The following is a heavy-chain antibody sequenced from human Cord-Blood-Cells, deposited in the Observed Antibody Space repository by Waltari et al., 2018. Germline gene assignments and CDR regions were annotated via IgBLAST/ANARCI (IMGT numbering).Heavy chain of an antibody. CDR1: GGSISSYY. V-gene: IGHV4-59*01. CDR2: IYYSGST. D-gene: IGHD2-15*01. J-gene: IGHJ5*02. Sequence: QVQLQASGPGLVKPSETLSLTCTVSGGSISSYYWSWIRQPPGKGLEWIGYIYYSGSTNYNPSLKSRVTISVDTSKNQFSLKLSSVTAADTAVYYCARARYCSGGSCYNWFDPWGQGTLVTVSS. CDR3: ARARYCSGGSCYNWFDP.